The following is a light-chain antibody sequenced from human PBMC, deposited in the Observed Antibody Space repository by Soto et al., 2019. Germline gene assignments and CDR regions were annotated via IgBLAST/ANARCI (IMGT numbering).Light chain of an antibody. CDR2: KAS. CDR1: ESISSW. J-gene: IGKJ1*01. V-gene: IGKV1-5*03. CDR3: EQYNSYSCT. Sequence: DIQMTQSPSTLSASVGDRVTITCRASESISSWLAWYQQKPGRAPKLLIYKASTLESGVPARFSGSGSGTEFTLTISSLQPDDFATDYCEQYNSYSCTFGQGAKV.